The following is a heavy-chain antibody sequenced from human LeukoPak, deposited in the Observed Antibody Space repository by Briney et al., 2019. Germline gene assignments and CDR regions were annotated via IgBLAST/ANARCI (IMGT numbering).Heavy chain of an antibody. J-gene: IGHJ3*01. V-gene: IGHV3-7*03. D-gene: IGHD3-10*01. CDR3: ARIGSETYHDAFDL. Sequence: GGSLRLSCAASGFTFRNYCLGWVRQAPGKGLEWAANIIQDGSQKYHVDSVKGRLSISRDNAKNSLYLQMNSLGDEDTGMYYCARIGSETYHDAFDLWGQGTMVTVFS. CDR1: GFTFRNYC. CDR2: IIQDGSQK.